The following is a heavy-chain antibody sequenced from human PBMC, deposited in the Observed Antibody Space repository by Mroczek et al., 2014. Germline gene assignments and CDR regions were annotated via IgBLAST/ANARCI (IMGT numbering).Heavy chain of an antibody. CDR2: IYTSGST. J-gene: IGHJ4*02. CDR1: VASISSGSYY. V-gene: IGHV4-61*02. CDR3: ARERENWVGLADY. Sequence: QLQESGPRTGRSLHRPCPSPALSLVASISSGSYYWSWIRQPAGKGLEWIGRIYTSGSTNYNPSLKSRVTISVDTSKNQFSLKLSSVTAADTAVYYCARERENWVGLADYWGQGTLVTVSS. D-gene: IGHD7-27*01.